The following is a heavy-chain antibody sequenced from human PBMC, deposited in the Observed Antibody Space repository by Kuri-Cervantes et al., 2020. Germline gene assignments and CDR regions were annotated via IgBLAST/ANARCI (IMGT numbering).Heavy chain of an antibody. D-gene: IGHD3-22*01. CDR2: MKQDGSEK. V-gene: IGHV3-7*04. Sequence: LSLTCAGSGSGFYFGSFWMNWVRQAPGKGLEWVANMKQDGSEKYYVDSVKGRFTISRDNAKNSLYLQMNSLRAEDTAVYYCARDRFYYDIPVRDAFDIWGQGTMVTVSS. CDR3: ARDRFYYDIPVRDAFDI. CDR1: GSGFYFGSFW. J-gene: IGHJ3*02.